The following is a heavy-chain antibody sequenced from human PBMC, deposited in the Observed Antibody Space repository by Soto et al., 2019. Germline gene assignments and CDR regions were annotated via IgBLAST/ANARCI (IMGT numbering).Heavy chain of an antibody. Sequence: GASVKVSCKASGFSFTSSSVQWVRRARGQRLEWIGWIVVGTGHTNYAQKFQERVTITADKSTSTAYMELSSLRSEDTAVYYCARGLGRDGYKYGYYYYGMDVWGQGTTVTVSS. CDR1: GFSFTSSS. J-gene: IGHJ6*02. V-gene: IGHV1-58*01. CDR3: ARGLGRDGYKYGYYYYGMDV. D-gene: IGHD5-12*01. CDR2: IVVGTGHT.